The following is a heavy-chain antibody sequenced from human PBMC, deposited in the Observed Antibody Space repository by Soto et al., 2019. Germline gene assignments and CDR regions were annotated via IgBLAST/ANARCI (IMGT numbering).Heavy chain of an antibody. Sequence: SETLSLTCSVSGVSLTSGTYYWSWIRQHPGKGLEWIGHIFYSGSTDYNPSLKSRVNISVDTSKNQFSLKLSSVTAADTAVYYCASTEDFFDYWGQGTLVTVSS. V-gene: IGHV4-31*03. CDR1: GVSLTSGTYY. J-gene: IGHJ4*02. CDR3: ASTEDFFDY. CDR2: IFYSGST.